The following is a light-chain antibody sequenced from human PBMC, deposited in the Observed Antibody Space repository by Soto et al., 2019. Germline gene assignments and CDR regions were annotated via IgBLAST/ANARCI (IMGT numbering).Light chain of an antibody. J-gene: IGKJ4*01. CDR2: DAS. CDR1: QSVAKF. V-gene: IGKV3-11*02. CDR3: QQRTNGPLT. Sequence: EIVLTQSPDTLSLSPGERATLSCRASQSVAKFLAWYQQKGGQATRLLIFDASTRATGIPERFNARGSGRAFSLTLSSPEHEGFSVYYCQQRTNGPLTFGGGTKVEVK.